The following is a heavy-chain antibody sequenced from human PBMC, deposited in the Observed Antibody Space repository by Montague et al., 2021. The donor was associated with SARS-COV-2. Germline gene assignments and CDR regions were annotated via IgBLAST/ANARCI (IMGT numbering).Heavy chain of an antibody. D-gene: IGHD3-10*01. Sequence: SETLSLTCTVSGASISSYCWSWIRLPAAKGLERIGRIYTSGTTNYNPSPTSQVPMSVDASKNRFSLKLSAVTAAATAVYYCAGGSRIGIVHSSGMDVWGQGTTVTVSS. J-gene: IGHJ6*02. V-gene: IGHV4-4*07. CDR2: IYTSGTT. CDR1: GASISSYC. CDR3: AGGSRIGIVHSSGMDV.